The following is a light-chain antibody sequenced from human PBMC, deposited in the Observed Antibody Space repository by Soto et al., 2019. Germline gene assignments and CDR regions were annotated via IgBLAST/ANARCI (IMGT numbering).Light chain of an antibody. CDR2: AAS. J-gene: IGKJ1*01. V-gene: IGKV1-5*01. CDR3: QQYNSFSKT. Sequence: DIQMTQSPSRLSASAGDRVTITCRASQSIAYWLAWYQQKPGKAPNLLIYAASTLETGVPSRFSGSGYGTEFTLTIASPRPDDSPTYYCQQYNSFSKTFGRGTKVDIK. CDR1: QSIAYW.